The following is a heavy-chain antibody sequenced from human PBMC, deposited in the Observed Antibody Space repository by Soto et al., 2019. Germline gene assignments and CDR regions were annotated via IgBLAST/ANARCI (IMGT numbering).Heavy chain of an antibody. D-gene: IGHD4-4*01. J-gene: IGHJ3*02. V-gene: IGHV3-53*01. CDR2: IYSGGST. CDR3: ARDRSNYQCTEVI. Sequence: EVQLVESGGGLIQPGGSLRLSCAASGFTVSSNYMSWVRQAPGKGLEWVSVIYSGGSTYYADSVKGRFTISRDNSKNTLYLQMNSLRAEDTAVYYCARDRSNYQCTEVIWGQGTMVTVSS. CDR1: GFTVSSNY.